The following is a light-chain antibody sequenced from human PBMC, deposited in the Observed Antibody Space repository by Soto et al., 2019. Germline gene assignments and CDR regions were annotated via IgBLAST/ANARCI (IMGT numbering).Light chain of an antibody. Sequence: ELVLTEPPGILSLSPGARANLSCSASQSVGNDFLAWYQQKPGQAPRLLIYGASTRATDVPDRFSGSGSGADFTLSISRLEPDDFAVYYCQQYGSSLGVTFGGGTKVDIK. V-gene: IGKV3-20*01. CDR3: QQYGSSLGVT. J-gene: IGKJ4*01. CDR2: GAS. CDR1: QSVGNDF.